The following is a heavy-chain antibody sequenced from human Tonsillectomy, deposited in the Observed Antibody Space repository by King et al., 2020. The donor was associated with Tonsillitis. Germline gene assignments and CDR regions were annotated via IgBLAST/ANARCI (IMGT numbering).Heavy chain of an antibody. CDR1: GFTFSRYS. Sequence: VQLVESGGGLVQPGGSLRLSCAASGFTFSRYSMNWVRHAPGKGLEWVSYVSSGSSTESYADSVKGRFTISRDNAKNSLYLQMSSLRAEETAVYYCARDQDYSFDYWGQGTLVTVSS. J-gene: IGHJ4*02. CDR2: VSSGSSTE. D-gene: IGHD3/OR15-3a*01. V-gene: IGHV3-48*01. CDR3: ARDQDYSFDY.